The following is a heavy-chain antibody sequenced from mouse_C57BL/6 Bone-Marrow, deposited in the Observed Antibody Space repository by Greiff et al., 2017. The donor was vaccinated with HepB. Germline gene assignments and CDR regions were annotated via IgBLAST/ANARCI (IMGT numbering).Heavy chain of an antibody. J-gene: IGHJ3*01. V-gene: IGHV1-76*01. CDR3: ARYGSSDALFAY. CDR1: GYTFTDYY. Sequence: VQLQQSGAELVRPGASVKLSCKASGYTFTDYYINWVKQRPGQGLEWIARIYPGSGNTYYNEKFKGKATLTAEKSSSTAYMQLSSLTSEDSAVYFCARYGSSDALFAYWVQGTLVTVSA. CDR2: IYPGSGNT. D-gene: IGHD1-1*01.